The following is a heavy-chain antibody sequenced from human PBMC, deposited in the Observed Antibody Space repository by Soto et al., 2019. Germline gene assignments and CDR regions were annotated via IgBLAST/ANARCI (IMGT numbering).Heavy chain of an antibody. Sequence: GGSLRLSCAASGFTFSSYWMSWVRQAPGKGLEWVANIKQDGSEKYYVDSVKGRFTISRDNAKNSLYLQMNSLRAEDSAVYYCARVGSSSAFDIWGQGTMVTVSS. CDR2: IKQDGSEK. CDR1: GFTFSSYW. D-gene: IGHD6-13*01. V-gene: IGHV3-7*01. CDR3: ARVGSSSAFDI. J-gene: IGHJ3*02.